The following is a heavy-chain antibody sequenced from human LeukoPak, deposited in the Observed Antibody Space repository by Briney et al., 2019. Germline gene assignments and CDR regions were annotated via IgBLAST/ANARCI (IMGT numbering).Heavy chain of an antibody. J-gene: IGHJ4*02. CDR3: ASGYSYGSDY. V-gene: IGHV4-39*07. Sequence: SETLSLTCTVSGGSISSSSYYWGWIRQPPGKGLEWIGSIYYSGSTYYNPSLKSRVTISVDTSKNQFSLKLSSVTAADTAVYYCASGYSYGSDYWGQGTLVTVSS. CDR1: GGSISSSSYY. CDR2: IYYSGST. D-gene: IGHD5-18*01.